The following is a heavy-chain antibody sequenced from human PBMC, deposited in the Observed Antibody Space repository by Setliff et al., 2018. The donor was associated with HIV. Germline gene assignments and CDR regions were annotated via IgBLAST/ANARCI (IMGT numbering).Heavy chain of an antibody. J-gene: IGHJ4*02. CDR1: GFTVSASY. Sequence: SLRLSCEGSGFTVSASYMSWVRQVPGKGLEWVSSISAGGSTHSADSERGRFTISRDISKNTLYLRMNSLRPEDTAVYYCAREIHISGWYGLFESWGQGTLVTVSS. V-gene: IGHV3-66*02. D-gene: IGHD6-19*01. CDR3: AREIHISGWYGLFES. CDR2: ISAGGST.